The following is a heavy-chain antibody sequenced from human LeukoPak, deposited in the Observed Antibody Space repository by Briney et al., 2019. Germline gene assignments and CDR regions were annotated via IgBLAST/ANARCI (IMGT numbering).Heavy chain of an antibody. CDR3: ARDYCSGGACFGRWFDP. D-gene: IGHD2-8*02. CDR2: VYYRGST. V-gene: IGHV4-39*07. Sequence: SETLSLTCTVSGGSISSIDSYWGWIRQPPGKGLEWIGRVYYRGSTLFNPSLKSRISLSVDTSKSQFSLKMTSMSAADTAVYYCARDYCSGGACFGRWFDPWGQGTLVTVSS. CDR1: GGSISSIDSY. J-gene: IGHJ5*02.